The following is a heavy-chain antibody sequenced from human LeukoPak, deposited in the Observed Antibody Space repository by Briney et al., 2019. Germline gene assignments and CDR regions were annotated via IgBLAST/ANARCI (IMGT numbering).Heavy chain of an antibody. CDR1: GFTFSNYG. Sequence: QTGGSLRLSCAASGFTFSNYGMNWVRQAPGKGLEWISYISSSSSLIYYADSVKGRFTISRDNAKNSLYLQMHSLSADDTAVYYCASEYSSSSYYYGMDVWGQGTTVTVSS. D-gene: IGHD6-13*01. J-gene: IGHJ6*02. V-gene: IGHV3-48*04. CDR2: ISSSSSLI. CDR3: ASEYSSSSYYYGMDV.